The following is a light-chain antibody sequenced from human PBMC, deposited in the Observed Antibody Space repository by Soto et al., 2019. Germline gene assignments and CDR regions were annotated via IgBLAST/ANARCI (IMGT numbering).Light chain of an antibody. CDR1: ALPKQY. CDR3: QSADSSGTYVV. J-gene: IGLJ2*01. CDR2: KDS. V-gene: IGLV3-25*02. Sequence: SYERTQPPSLSVSTGQTARNTCSGDALPKQYAYWYQQKPGQAPVLVIYKDSERTSGIPERFSGSSSGTTVTLTISGVQAEDEADYYCQSADSSGTYVVFGGGPKVTVL.